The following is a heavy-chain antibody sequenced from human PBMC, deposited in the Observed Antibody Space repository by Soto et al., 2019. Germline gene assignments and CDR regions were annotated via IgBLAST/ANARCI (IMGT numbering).Heavy chain of an antibody. CDR1: GFSFSSYE. D-gene: IGHD3-3*01. Sequence: EVQVVESGGGLVQPGGSLRLSCAASGFSFSSYEMNWVRQAPGKGLEWISYISSSLTTMSYADSVKGRFTISRDNAKKSLFLQLSSLRVEDTAVYYCARARRNVVFWNDPYLGDGLDVWGQGTAVIVSS. V-gene: IGHV3-48*03. J-gene: IGHJ6*02. CDR2: ISSSLTTM. CDR3: ARARRNVVFWNDPYLGDGLDV.